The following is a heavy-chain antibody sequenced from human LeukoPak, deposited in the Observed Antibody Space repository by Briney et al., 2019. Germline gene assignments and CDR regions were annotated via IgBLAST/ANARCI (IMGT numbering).Heavy chain of an antibody. V-gene: IGHV3-23*01. J-gene: IGHJ4*02. CDR1: GFTFSSYA. CDR3: AKDASVVGATRSDY. Sequence: GGSLRLSCAASGFTFSSYAMSWVRQPPGKGLEWVSAISGSGGSTYYADSVKGRFTIFRDNSKNTLYLQMNSLRAGDRAVYYCAKDASVVGATRSDYWGQGTLVTVSS. CDR2: ISGSGGST. D-gene: IGHD1-26*01.